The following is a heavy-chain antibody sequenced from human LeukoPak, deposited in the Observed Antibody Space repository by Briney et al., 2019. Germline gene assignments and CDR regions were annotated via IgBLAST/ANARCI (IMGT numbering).Heavy chain of an antibody. J-gene: IGHJ4*02. CDR3: AKWPEGATPKFHH. Sequence: GGSLRLSCAASGFTFSSYAMSWVRQAPGKGLEAPGKGLEWVSTISASGHATYYPDSVRGRFTISRDNSKSTLHLQMDSLRAEDSALYYCAKWPEGATPKFHHWGRGTLVTVSS. V-gene: IGHV3-23*01. D-gene: IGHD1-26*01. CDR1: GFTFSSYA. CDR2: ISASGHAT.